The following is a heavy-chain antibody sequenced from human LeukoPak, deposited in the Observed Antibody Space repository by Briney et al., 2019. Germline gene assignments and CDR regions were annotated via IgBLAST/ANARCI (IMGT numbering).Heavy chain of an antibody. J-gene: IGHJ4*02. Sequence: GGSLRLSCAASGFTLSSYGMHWVRQAPGKGLEWVAFLRYDGSYKNYADSVKGRFTISSDNSKNTLYLQMNGLGAEDTAVYYCAKDGLSGIYLYYFDYWGQGTLVAVSS. D-gene: IGHD3-10*01. CDR2: LRYDGSYK. V-gene: IGHV3-30*02. CDR3: AKDGLSGIYLYYFDY. CDR1: GFTLSSYG.